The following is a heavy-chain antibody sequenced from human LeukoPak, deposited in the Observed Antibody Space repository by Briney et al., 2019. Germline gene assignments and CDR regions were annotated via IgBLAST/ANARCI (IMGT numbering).Heavy chain of an antibody. CDR1: GFTFSSYA. D-gene: IGHD6-25*01. J-gene: IGHJ6*04. CDR2: TSYDGSNK. CDR3: ARDAADYYYGMDV. Sequence: GGSLRLSCAASGFTFSSYAMHWVRQAPGKGLEWVAVTSYDGSNKYYADSVKGRFTISRDNSKNTLYLQMSSLRAEDTAVYYCARDAADYYYGMDVWGKGTTVTVSS. V-gene: IGHV3-30*04.